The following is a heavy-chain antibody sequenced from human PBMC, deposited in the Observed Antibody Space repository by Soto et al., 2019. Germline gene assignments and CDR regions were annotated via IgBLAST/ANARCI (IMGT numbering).Heavy chain of an antibody. CDR3: ASVGMWWAGAFDI. D-gene: IGHD2-21*01. CDR2: INAGNGNI. CDR1: GYTFTSYA. Sequence: ASVKVSCKASGYTFTSYAMHWVRQAPGQRLEWMGWINAGNGNIKYSQEFQGRFTISRDNAKNTLYLQMNSLRAEDMAVYYCASVGMWWAGAFDIWGQGTMVTVSS. J-gene: IGHJ3*02. V-gene: IGHV1-3*03.